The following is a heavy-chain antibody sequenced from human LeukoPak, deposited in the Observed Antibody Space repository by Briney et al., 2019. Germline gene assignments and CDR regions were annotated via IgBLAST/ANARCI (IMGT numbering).Heavy chain of an antibody. CDR3: AKDRGGWYLDFDY. V-gene: IGHV3-9*01. CDR2: ISWNSLTI. J-gene: IGHJ4*02. D-gene: IGHD6-19*01. CDR1: GFIFDDYA. Sequence: HPGRSLRLSCAASGFIFDDYAMHWVRQAPGKGLEWVSGISWNSLTIGYADSVKGRFTISRDNAKNSLYLQMNSLRAEDTALYYCAKDRGGWYLDFDYWGQGTLVTVSS.